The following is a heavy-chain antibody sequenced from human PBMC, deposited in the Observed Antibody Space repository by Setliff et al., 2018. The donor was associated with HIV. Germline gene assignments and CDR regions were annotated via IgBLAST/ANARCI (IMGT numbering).Heavy chain of an antibody. Sequence: SETLSLTCTVSGGSISSHFWSWIRQPPGKGLEWIGTVSYSGSTNYNPSLKSRVTISVDKSKNQFSLKLSSVTAADTAVYYCARDSSTGWFSADYWGQGTLVTVSS. J-gene: IGHJ4*02. CDR3: ARDSSTGWFSADY. V-gene: IGHV4-59*11. CDR2: VSYSGST. CDR1: GGSISSHF. D-gene: IGHD6-19*01.